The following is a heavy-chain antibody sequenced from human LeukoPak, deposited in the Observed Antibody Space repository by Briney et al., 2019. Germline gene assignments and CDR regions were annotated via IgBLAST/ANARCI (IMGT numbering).Heavy chain of an antibody. CDR1: GGSISDINFY. Sequence: PSETLSLTCSVSGGSISDINFYWGWIRQPPGQGLEWIATIYFSGSTYYNPSLKSRVTLSVDTSKNQFSLKLTSVTAADTAVYYCARHNPGPVGTYGMEFWGQGTTVTVSS. CDR2: IYFSGST. CDR3: ARHNPGPVGTYGMEF. J-gene: IGHJ6*02. V-gene: IGHV4-39*01. D-gene: IGHD7-27*01.